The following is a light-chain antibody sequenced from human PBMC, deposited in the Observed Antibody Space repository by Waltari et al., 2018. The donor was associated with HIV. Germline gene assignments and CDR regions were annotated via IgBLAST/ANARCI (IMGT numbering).Light chain of an antibody. Sequence: SPSSLSASVGDRVTITCRASQYINTFLNWYQQKPGKAPKLLISVASNLQTGVPSRFTGSGSGTDFTLTLSSLQPEDCATYYCQQSYTAPWTFGQGTKV. CDR3: QQSYTAPWT. V-gene: IGKV1-39*01. CDR2: VAS. J-gene: IGKJ1*01. CDR1: QYINTF.